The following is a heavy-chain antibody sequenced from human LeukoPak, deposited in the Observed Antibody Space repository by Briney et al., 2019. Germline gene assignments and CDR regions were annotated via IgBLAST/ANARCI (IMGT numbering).Heavy chain of an antibody. J-gene: IGHJ6*03. CDR1: GGTFSSYA. CDR3: ARDLGGSYYPYYYYYYMDV. CDR2: IIPIFGTA. D-gene: IGHD1-26*01. Sequence: SVKVSCKASGGTFSSYAISWVRQAPGQGLEWMGGIIPIFGTANYAQKFQGRVTITADKSTSTAYMELSSLRSEDTAVYYCARDLGGSYYPYYYYYYMDVWGKGTTVTVSS. V-gene: IGHV1-69*06.